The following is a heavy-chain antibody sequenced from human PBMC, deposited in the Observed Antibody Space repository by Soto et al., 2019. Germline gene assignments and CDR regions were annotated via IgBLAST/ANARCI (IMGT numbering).Heavy chain of an antibody. CDR2: ISSSSSTI. CDR3: ARDAIDYDLWSGYSDYFDY. V-gene: IGHV3-48*02. CDR1: GFTFSSYS. Sequence: GGSLRLSCAASGFTFSSYSMNWVRQAPGKGLEWVSYISSSSSTIYYADSVKGRFTISRDNAKNSLYLQMNSLRDEDTAVYYCARDAIDYDLWSGYSDYFDYWGQGTLVTVSS. D-gene: IGHD3-3*01. J-gene: IGHJ4*02.